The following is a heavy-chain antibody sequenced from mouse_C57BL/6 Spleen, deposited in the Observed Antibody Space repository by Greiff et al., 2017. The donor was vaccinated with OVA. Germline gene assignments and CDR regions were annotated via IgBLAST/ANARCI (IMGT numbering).Heavy chain of an antibody. CDR1: GFTFSSYA. Sequence: EVKLVESGGGLVKPGGSLKLSCAASGFTFSSYAMSWVRQTPEKRLEWVATISDGGSYTYYPDNVKGRFTISRDNAKNNLYLQMSHLKSEDTAMYYCARDSDYYGSRYFDYWGQGTTLTVSS. D-gene: IGHD1-1*01. V-gene: IGHV5-4*01. CDR2: ISDGGSYT. CDR3: ARDSDYYGSRYFDY. J-gene: IGHJ2*01.